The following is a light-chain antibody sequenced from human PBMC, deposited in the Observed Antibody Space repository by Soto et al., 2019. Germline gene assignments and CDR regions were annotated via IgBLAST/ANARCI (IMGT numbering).Light chain of an antibody. CDR3: HQYHSPPQT. J-gene: IGKJ2*01. V-gene: IGKV3-20*01. CDR1: QTMTRAY. CDR2: AAS. Sequence: EIVLMQSPGTLSLSPGDRATLSCRASQTMTRAYVAWYQQKPGQAPRLLIYAASYRATGISDKFSGSGSGTDFSLTISRLEPEDSAVYYCHQYHSPPQTFGQGTKVEIK.